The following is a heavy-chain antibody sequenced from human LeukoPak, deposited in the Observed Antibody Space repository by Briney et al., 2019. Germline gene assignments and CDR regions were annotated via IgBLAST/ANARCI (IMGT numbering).Heavy chain of an antibody. J-gene: IGHJ6*02. D-gene: IGHD3-9*01. CDR2: ISAYNGNT. CDR1: GYTFASYG. V-gene: IGHV1-18*01. CDR3: ARVGHDILTGYYNYYCYYGMDV. Sequence: ASVTVSCKASGYTFASYGISWVRQAPGQGLEWMGWISAYNGNTNYAQKLQGRVTMTTDTSTSTAYMELRSLRSDDTAVYYCARVGHDILTGYYNYYCYYGMDVWGQGTTVTVSS.